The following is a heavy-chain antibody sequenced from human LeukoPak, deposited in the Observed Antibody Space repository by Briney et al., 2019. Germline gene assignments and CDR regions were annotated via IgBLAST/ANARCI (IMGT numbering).Heavy chain of an antibody. V-gene: IGHV3-23*01. CDR2: IDKTGGAT. D-gene: IGHD6-19*01. Sequence: GSLRLSCAVSGLTFSTYAMTWVRQAPGKGLEWVSSIDKTGGATTYTDSVKGRFTISRDNSKNTLYLQMTSLRADDTAIYYCAKEAGVAGKYDPWGQGTLVIVSS. J-gene: IGHJ5*02. CDR1: GLTFSTYA. CDR3: AKEAGVAGKYDP.